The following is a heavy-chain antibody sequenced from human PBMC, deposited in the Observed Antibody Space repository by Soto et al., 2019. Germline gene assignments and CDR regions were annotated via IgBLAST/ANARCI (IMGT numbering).Heavy chain of an antibody. D-gene: IGHD5-12*01. CDR1: GFTFNRHS. J-gene: IGHJ3*01. Sequence: EVQLVESGGGLVQPGGSLRLSCAASGFTFNRHSMSWVRQAPGKGLEWVSYISASGTSTQYADFVRGRLTVSRDNAKNSLYLQINRLREDDTAVYYCPRDLLLVASATGAFDVWGQGTTVTVS. CDR3: PRDLLLVASATGAFDV. CDR2: ISASGTST. V-gene: IGHV3-48*02.